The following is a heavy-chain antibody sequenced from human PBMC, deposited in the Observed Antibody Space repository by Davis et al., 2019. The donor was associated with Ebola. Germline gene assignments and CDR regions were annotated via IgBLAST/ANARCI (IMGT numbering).Heavy chain of an antibody. V-gene: IGHV3-11*01. CDR2: ISSGGTTI. CDR3: ARPDCSGANCYLAGTTYYYYGMDV. CDR1: GFTFSDYY. Sequence: GESLKISCAGSGFTFSDYYMSWIRQAPGKGLEWISYISSGGTTIYYADSVRGRFTISRDNTKHSLFLQMNSLRAEDTAVYYCARPDCSGANCYLAGTTYYYYGMDVWGLGTTVTVSS. D-gene: IGHD2-15*01. J-gene: IGHJ6*02.